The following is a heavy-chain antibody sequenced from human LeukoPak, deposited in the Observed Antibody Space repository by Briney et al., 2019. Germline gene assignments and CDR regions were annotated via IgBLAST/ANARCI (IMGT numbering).Heavy chain of an antibody. CDR3: TKAPVRSCTGTFCYPFDY. J-gene: IGHJ4*02. V-gene: IGHV3-23*01. Sequence: PGGSLRLSCAASAFTFSSYAMSWVRQAPGKGLEWVSATVGGRPDTYHADSVRGRFTVSRDNSMNTLYLQMNSLRVEDTAVYYCTKAPVRSCTGTFCYPFDYWGQGILVTVSS. D-gene: IGHD2-8*02. CDR2: TVGGRPDT. CDR1: AFTFSSYA.